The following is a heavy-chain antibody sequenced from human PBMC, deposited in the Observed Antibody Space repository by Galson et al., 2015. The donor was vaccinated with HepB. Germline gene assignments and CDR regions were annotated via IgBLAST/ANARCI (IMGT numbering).Heavy chain of an antibody. CDR2: IKQDGSEK. D-gene: IGHD1-26*01. V-gene: IGHV3-7*03. CDR3: ARVRSYAERVRFDP. Sequence: SLRLSCAASGFTFSSYWMSWVRQAPGKGLEWVANIKQDGSEKYYVDSVKGRFTISRDNAKNSLYLQMNSLRAEDTAVYYCARVRSYAERVRFDPWGQGTLVTVSS. J-gene: IGHJ5*02. CDR1: GFTFSSYW.